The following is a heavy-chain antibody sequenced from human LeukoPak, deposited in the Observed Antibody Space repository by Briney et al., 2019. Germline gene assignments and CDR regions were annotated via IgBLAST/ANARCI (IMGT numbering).Heavy chain of an antibody. Sequence: NPSGTLSLTCTVSGGTISSSSYYWGWIRQPPGKGLEWIGSIYYSGTTYYNPSLKSRVTISVDTSKSQFSLRLTSVTAADTAVYYCARHVRFLEWLPSYYFDYWGQGTLVTVSS. CDR1: GGTISSSSYY. CDR2: IYYSGTT. V-gene: IGHV4-39*01. D-gene: IGHD3-3*01. J-gene: IGHJ4*02. CDR3: ARHVRFLEWLPSYYFDY.